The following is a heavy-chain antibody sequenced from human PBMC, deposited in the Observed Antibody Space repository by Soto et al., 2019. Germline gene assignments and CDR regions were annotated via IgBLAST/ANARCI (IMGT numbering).Heavy chain of an antibody. CDR1: GGSISSSSYY. Sequence: SETLSLTCTVSGGSISSSSYYWGWIRQPPGKGLECIGSIYYSGSTYYNPSLKSRVTISVDTSKNQFSLKLSSVTAADTAVYYCARRGVGVVPAATVYYFDYWGQGTLVTVSS. D-gene: IGHD2-2*01. CDR3: ARRGVGVVPAATVYYFDY. CDR2: IYYSGST. J-gene: IGHJ4*02. V-gene: IGHV4-39*01.